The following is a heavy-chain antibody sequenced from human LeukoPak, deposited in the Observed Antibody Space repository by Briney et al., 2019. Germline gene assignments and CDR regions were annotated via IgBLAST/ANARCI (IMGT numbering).Heavy chain of an antibody. CDR1: GFTFSSYA. D-gene: IGHD2-21*01. CDR3: AKVVMVHNDAFDI. J-gene: IGHJ3*02. V-gene: IGHV3-23*01. CDR2: ISGSGGST. Sequence: PGGSLRLSCAASGFTFSSYAMSWVRQAPGKGLEWVSAISGSGGSTYYADSVKGRFTIFRDNSKNTLYLQMNSLRAEDTAVYYCAKVVMVHNDAFDIWGQGTMVTVSS.